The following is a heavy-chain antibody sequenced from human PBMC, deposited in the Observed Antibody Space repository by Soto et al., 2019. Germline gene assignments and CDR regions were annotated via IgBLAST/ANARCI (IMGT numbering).Heavy chain of an antibody. Sequence: GGSLRLSCAASGFTFSSYGMHWVRQAPGKGLEWVAVISYDGGNKYYADSVKGRFTISRDNSKNTLYLQMNSLRAEDTAVYYCAKDGPLLFDPWGQGTLVTVSS. CDR3: AKDGPLLFDP. CDR1: GFTFSSYG. CDR2: ISYDGGNK. V-gene: IGHV3-30*18. J-gene: IGHJ5*02. D-gene: IGHD3-10*01.